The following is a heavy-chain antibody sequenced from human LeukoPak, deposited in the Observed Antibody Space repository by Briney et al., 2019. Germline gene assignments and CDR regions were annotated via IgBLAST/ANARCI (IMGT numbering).Heavy chain of an antibody. D-gene: IGHD2-15*01. CDR3: ARPEPSRYSWWSLDY. J-gene: IGHJ4*02. V-gene: IGHV4-39*07. CDR2: INHSGST. CDR1: SGSISSIHYY. Sequence: PSETLSLTCTVSSGSISSIHYYWSWIRQPPGKGLEWIGEINHSGSTNYNPSLKSRVTISVDTSKYQFSLKLRSVTAADTAVYYCARPEPSRYSWWSLDYWGQGTLVTVSS.